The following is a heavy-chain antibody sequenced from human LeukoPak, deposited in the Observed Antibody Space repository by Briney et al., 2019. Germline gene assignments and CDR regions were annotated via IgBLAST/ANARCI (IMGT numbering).Heavy chain of an antibody. D-gene: IGHD3-10*01. V-gene: IGHV5-51*01. CDR2: IYPGDSDT. J-gene: IGHJ4*02. CDR1: GYNFINYW. Sequence: GESLKISCKGSGYNFINYWIGWVRQMPGKGLEWTGIIYPGDSDTRYSPSFQGQITISADKSINTAYLQWSSLKASDAAIYYCAKMEYYGSGSSKYFDYWGQGTLVTVSS. CDR3: AKMEYYGSGSSKYFDY.